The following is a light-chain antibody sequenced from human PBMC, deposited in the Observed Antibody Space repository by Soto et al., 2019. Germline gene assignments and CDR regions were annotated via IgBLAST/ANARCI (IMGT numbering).Light chain of an antibody. J-gene: IGKJ5*01. CDR2: AAS. CDR3: QQSYSTLIT. Sequence: DIQMNQSPSSLSASVGDRVTMTCRASQSISSYLNWYQQKPGKAPKLLIYAASSLQSGVPSRFSGSGSGTDFTLTISSLQPEDFATYYCQQSYSTLITFGQGTRLEI. CDR1: QSISSY. V-gene: IGKV1-39*01.